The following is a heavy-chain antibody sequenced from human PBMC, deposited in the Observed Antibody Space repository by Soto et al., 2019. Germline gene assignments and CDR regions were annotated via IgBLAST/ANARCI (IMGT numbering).Heavy chain of an antibody. CDR1: AFTFNTHT. CDR2: ISSGSSYI. CDR3: ARYLAAVPWSFDS. J-gene: IGHJ4*02. D-gene: IGHD6-13*01. Sequence: EVQLVESGGGLVKPGGSPRLSCTASAFTFNTHTMNWVRQAPGKGLEWVSCISSGSSYIYYTDSVKGRFTVSRDNAKNSPYLPMNSLRARETAVYYCARYLAAVPWSFDSWGQGTLVTVSS. V-gene: IGHV3-21*01.